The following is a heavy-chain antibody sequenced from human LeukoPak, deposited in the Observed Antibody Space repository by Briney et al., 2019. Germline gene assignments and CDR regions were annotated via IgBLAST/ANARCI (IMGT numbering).Heavy chain of an antibody. D-gene: IGHD3-10*01. J-gene: IGHJ6*02. V-gene: IGHV3-30*18. CDR1: GFTFSNYG. Sequence: PGGSLRLSCAASGFTFSNYGMHWVRQAPGKGMEWVALLVYDGFYKYYADSVKGRFTISRDDSRNTLYLELSSLRAEDTAVYYCAKDLITMLRGSPMDVWGQGTTVTVSS. CDR3: AKDLITMLRGSPMDV. CDR2: LVYDGFYK.